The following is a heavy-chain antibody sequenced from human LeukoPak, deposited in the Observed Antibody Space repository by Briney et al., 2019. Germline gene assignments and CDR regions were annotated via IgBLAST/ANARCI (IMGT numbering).Heavy chain of an antibody. V-gene: IGHV4-38-2*02. CDR3: ARVCSSGRCLDY. D-gene: IGHD2-15*01. CDR2: INHSGST. J-gene: IGHJ4*02. CDR1: GYSISSGYY. Sequence: PSETLSLTCTVSGYSISSGYYWAWMRQPPGKGLEWIGSINHSGSTYYNPSLKSRVTVSVDTSKNQVSLRLSPVTAADTAVYYCARVCSSGRCLDYWGQGTLVTVSS.